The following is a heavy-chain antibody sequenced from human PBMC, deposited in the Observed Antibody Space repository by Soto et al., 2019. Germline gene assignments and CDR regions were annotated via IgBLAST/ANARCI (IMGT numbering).Heavy chain of an antibody. CDR1: GFTVSSNY. CDR3: ARVTSPYGDYDFWSGYYRYFDL. Sequence: EVQLVETGGGLIQPGGSLRLSCAASGFTVSSNYMSWVRRAPGKGLEWVSVIYSGGSTYYADSVKGRFTISRDNSKNTLYLQMNSLRAEDTAVYYCARVTSPYGDYDFWSGYYRYFDLWGRGTLVTVSS. D-gene: IGHD3-3*01. V-gene: IGHV3-53*02. CDR2: IYSGGST. J-gene: IGHJ2*01.